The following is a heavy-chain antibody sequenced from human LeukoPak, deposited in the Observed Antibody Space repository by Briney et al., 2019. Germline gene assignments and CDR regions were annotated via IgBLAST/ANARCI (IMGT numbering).Heavy chain of an antibody. CDR3: ARLRGIQLWLD. D-gene: IGHD5-18*01. CDR1: GASVTDYY. V-gene: IGHV4-59*08. CDR2: IHHSGNS. J-gene: IGHJ4*02. Sequence: SETLSLTCTVSGASVTDYYWSWIRQSPGKGLEWISYIHHSGNSDYNPSLRSRVTTSLDTSKNQFSLKLSSVTAADTAVYYCARLRGIQLWLDWGQGTLVTVSS.